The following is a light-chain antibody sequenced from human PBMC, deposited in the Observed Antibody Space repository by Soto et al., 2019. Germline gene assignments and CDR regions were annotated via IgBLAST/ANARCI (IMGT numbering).Light chain of an antibody. CDR2: DAS. J-gene: IGKJ1*01. V-gene: IGKV3-20*01. CDR1: QTFNNNY. CDR3: QQYVGSPRT. Sequence: EIVLTQSPGTLSLSPGERATLSCRASQTFNNNYLAWCQQTVGQAPRLLIYDASTRATGIPDRFSGSVSGTDFTLTIIRLEPEDFAGYYCQQYVGSPRTFGQGTKMEIK.